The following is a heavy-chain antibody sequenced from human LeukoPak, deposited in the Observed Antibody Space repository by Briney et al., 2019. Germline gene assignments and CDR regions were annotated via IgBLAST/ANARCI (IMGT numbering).Heavy chain of an antibody. CDR2: INPSGGST. Sequence: ASVKVSCKASGYTFTSYYMHWVRQAPGQGLEWMGIINPSGGSTSYAQKFQGRVTMTRDTSTSTVYMEMRNLRSEDTAVYYCARGASPYDSSGYYSNWGQGTLVTVSS. D-gene: IGHD3-22*01. J-gene: IGHJ4*02. V-gene: IGHV1-46*01. CDR3: ARGASPYDSSGYYSN. CDR1: GYTFTSYY.